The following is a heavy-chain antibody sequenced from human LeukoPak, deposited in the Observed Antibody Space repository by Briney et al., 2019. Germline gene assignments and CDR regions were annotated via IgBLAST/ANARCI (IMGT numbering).Heavy chain of an antibody. CDR2: IYSGGST. Sequence: GGSLRPSCAASGFTVSSNYMSWVRQAPGKGLEWVSVIYSGGSTYYADSVKGRFTISRDNSKNTLYLQMNSLRAEDTAVYYCARAPYGDYGYDYWGQGTLVTVSS. J-gene: IGHJ4*02. CDR3: ARAPYGDYGYDY. CDR1: GFTVSSNY. D-gene: IGHD4-17*01. V-gene: IGHV3-66*02.